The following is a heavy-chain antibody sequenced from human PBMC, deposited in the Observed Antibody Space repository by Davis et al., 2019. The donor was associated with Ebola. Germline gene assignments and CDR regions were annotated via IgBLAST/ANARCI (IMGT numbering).Heavy chain of an antibody. CDR2: IYHSGST. CDR3: ARYPSIAAAGTPRKDWFDP. Sequence: MPSETLSLTCAVSGGSISSGGYSWSWIRQPPGKGLEWIGYIYHSGSTYYNPSLKSRVTISVDRSKNQFSLKLSSVTAADTAVYYCARYPSIAAAGTPRKDWFDPWGQGTLVTVSS. CDR1: GGSISSGGYS. V-gene: IGHV4-30-2*01. D-gene: IGHD6-13*01. J-gene: IGHJ5*02.